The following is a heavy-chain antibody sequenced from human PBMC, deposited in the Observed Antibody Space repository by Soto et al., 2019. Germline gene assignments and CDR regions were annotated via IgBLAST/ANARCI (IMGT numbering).Heavy chain of an antibody. CDR1: GXTFSSYA. Sequence: GSLRLSCAASGXTFSSYAMSWVRQAPGKGLEWVSALSGSGGSTYYAASVKGRFTISRDRSKNTLYLQMNSLRAEDTALYYCANDGWLPDNWGLGTLVTVSS. J-gene: IGHJ4*02. CDR3: ANDGWLPDN. V-gene: IGHV3-23*01. CDR2: LSGSGGST. D-gene: IGHD5-12*01.